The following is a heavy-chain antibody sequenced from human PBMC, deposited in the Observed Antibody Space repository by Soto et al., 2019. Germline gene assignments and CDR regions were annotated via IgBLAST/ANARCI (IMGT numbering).Heavy chain of an antibody. CDR2: ISWNSGSI. D-gene: IGHD3-10*01. J-gene: IGHJ3*02. CDR1: GFTFDDYA. CDR3: AKDSGGGARGVLDAFDI. V-gene: IGHV3-9*01. Sequence: SLRLSCAASGFTFDDYAMHWVRQAPGKGLEWVSGISWNSGSIGYADSVKGRFTISRDNAKNSLYLQMNSLRAEDTALYYCAKDSGGGARGVLDAFDIWGQGTMVTVSS.